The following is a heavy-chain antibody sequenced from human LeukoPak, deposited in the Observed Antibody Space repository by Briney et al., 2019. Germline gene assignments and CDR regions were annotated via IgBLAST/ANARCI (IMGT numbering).Heavy chain of an antibody. CDR3: ARGDYYDSSGPLGDAFDI. D-gene: IGHD3-22*01. J-gene: IGHJ3*02. CDR1: GXTFSSYA. V-gene: IGHV3-23*01. CDR2: ISGSGGST. Sequence: GGSLRLSCAASGXTFSSYAVSWVRQAPGKGLEWVSAISGSGGSTYYADSVKGRFTISRDNAKNSLYLQMNSLRAEDTAVYYCARGDYYDSSGPLGDAFDIWGQGTMVTVSS.